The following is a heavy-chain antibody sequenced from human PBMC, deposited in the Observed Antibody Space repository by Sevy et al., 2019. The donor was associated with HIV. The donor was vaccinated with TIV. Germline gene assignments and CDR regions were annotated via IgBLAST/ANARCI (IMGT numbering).Heavy chain of an antibody. V-gene: IGHV3-7*01. D-gene: IGHD2-15*01. CDR2: IKKDGSEK. CDR3: VAGAGYLFDY. J-gene: IGHJ4*02. CDR1: GFTFNQFW. Sequence: GGSLRLSCAASGFTFNQFWMNWVRQTPGKGLEWVAIIKKDGSEKYYVCSVGGRFTISRENAQNSLSLQMNSLRVEDTAVYYWVAGAGYLFDYWGQGTLVTVSS.